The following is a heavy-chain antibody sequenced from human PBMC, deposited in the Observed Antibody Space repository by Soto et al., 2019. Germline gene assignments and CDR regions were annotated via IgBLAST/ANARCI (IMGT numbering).Heavy chain of an antibody. D-gene: IGHD3-10*01. J-gene: IGHJ4*02. CDR2: ISYDGSNK. CDR3: AKDRRKLSLRFGELHDY. V-gene: IGHV3-30*18. CDR1: GFTFGSYG. Sequence: GGSLRLSCAASGFTFGSYGMHWVRQAPGKGLEWVAVISYDGSNKYYADSVKGRFTISRDNSKNTLYLQMNSLRAEDTAVYYCAKDRRKLSLRFGELHDYWGQGTLVTGSS.